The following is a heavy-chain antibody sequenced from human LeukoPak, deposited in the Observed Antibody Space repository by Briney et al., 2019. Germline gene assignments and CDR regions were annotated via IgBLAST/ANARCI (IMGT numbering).Heavy chain of an antibody. V-gene: IGHV3-53*01. Sequence: PGGSLRLSCAASGFTVSSNYMSWVRQAPGKGLEWVSVIYSGGSTYYADSVKGRFTISRDNSKNTLYLQMNSLRAEDTAVYYCARDVRHSSSWYHYYGMDVWGQGTTVTVSS. D-gene: IGHD6-13*01. CDR2: IYSGGST. J-gene: IGHJ6*02. CDR3: ARDVRHSSSWYHYYGMDV. CDR1: GFTVSSNY.